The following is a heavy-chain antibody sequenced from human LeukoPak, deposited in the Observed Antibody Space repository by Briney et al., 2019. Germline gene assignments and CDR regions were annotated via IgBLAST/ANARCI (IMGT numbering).Heavy chain of an antibody. CDR1: GGTFSSYA. D-gene: IGHD2-15*01. CDR2: IIPIFGTA. V-gene: IGHV1-69*13. J-gene: IGHJ5*02. Sequence: SVKVSCKASGGTFSSYAISWVRQAPGQGLEWMGGIIPIFGTANYAQKFQGRVTITADESTSTAYMELSSLRSEDTAVYYCARVGKDCSGGSCYWFDPWGQGTLVTVSS. CDR3: ARVGKDCSGGSCYWFDP.